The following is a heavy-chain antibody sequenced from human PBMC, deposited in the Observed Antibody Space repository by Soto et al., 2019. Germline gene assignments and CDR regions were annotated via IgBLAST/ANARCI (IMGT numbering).Heavy chain of an antibody. J-gene: IGHJ4*02. V-gene: IGHV3-23*01. D-gene: IGHD3-9*01. CDR3: AKALYYDILTGYSTLYFDY. CDR1: GFTFSSYA. Sequence: QPGGSLRLSCAASGFTFSSYAMSWVRQAPGKGLEWVSAISGSGGSTYHADSVKGRFTISRDNSKNTLYLQMNSLRAEDTAVYYCAKALYYDILTGYSTLYFDYWGQGTLVTVSS. CDR2: ISGSGGST.